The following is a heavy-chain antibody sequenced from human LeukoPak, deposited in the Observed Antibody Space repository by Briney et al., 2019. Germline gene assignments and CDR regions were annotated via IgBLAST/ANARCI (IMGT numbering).Heavy chain of an antibody. CDR3: ARASYGDYWFDP. CDR1: GGSISSGDYY. J-gene: IGHJ5*02. V-gene: IGHV4-30-4*01. Sequence: SQTLSLTCTVSGGSISSGDYYWSWIRQPPGKGLEWIGYIYYSGSTYYNPSLKSRVTISVDTSKNQFSLKLSSVTAADTAVYYRARASYGDYWFDPWGQGTLVTVSS. D-gene: IGHD4-17*01. CDR2: IYYSGST.